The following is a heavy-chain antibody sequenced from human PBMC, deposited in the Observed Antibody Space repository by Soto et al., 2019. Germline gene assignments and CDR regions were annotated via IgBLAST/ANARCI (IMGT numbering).Heavy chain of an antibody. D-gene: IGHD6-13*01. CDR3: AKARHSTSWYGLEADF. Sequence: QVQLVGSGGGVVQPGRSLRLSCAASGFIFSDYAMHWVRQAPGKGLEWVAVISYGGDNKYYADSVRGRFAISRDNLKNTLDLQMNSLNPEDTAMYHCAKARHSTSWYGLEADFWGQGTLVTVSS. V-gene: IGHV3-30*09. CDR2: ISYGGDNK. J-gene: IGHJ4*02. CDR1: GFIFSDYA.